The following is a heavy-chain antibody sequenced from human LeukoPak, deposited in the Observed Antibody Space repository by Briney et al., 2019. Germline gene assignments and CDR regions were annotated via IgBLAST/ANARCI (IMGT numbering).Heavy chain of an antibody. CDR3: AGAGSGYYSLFDY. D-gene: IGHD3-22*01. J-gene: IGHJ4*02. CDR1: GFTFSSYE. Sequence: SGGSLRLSCAASGFTFSSYEMNWVRQAPGKGLEWVSYISSSGSTIYYADSVKGRFTISRDNAKNSLYLQMNSLRAEDTAVYYCAGAGSGYYSLFDYWGQGTLVTVSS. CDR2: ISSSGSTI. V-gene: IGHV3-48*03.